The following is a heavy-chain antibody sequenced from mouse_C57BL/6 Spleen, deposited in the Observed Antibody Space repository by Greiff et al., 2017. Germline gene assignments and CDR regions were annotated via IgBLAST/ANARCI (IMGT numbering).Heavy chain of an antibody. D-gene: IGHD2-4*01. V-gene: IGHV3-6*01. J-gene: IGHJ3*01. CDR3: ARGGYDYPWFAY. CDR2: ISYDGSN. Sequence: EVKLMESGPGLVKPSQSLSLTCSVTGYSITSGYYWNWIRQFPGNKLEWMGYISYDGSNNYNPSLKNRISITRDTSKNQFFLKLNSVTTEDTATYYCARGGYDYPWFAYWGQGTLVTVSA. CDR1: GYSITSGYY.